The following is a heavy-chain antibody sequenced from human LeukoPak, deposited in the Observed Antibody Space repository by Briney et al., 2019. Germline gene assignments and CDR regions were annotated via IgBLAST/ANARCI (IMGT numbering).Heavy chain of an antibody. D-gene: IGHD3-3*01. J-gene: IGHJ4*02. V-gene: IGHV3-7*01. CDR3: ARGGYYTFDS. CDR2: INKDESAR. Sequence: SGGSLRLSCAASGFSFRDYWMNWVRQAPRKGLEWVASINKDESARYCVDSVRGRFTISRDNAKNSLYLQMNSLRVEDTAVYFCARGGYYTFDSWGQGTLVTVSS. CDR1: GFSFRDYW.